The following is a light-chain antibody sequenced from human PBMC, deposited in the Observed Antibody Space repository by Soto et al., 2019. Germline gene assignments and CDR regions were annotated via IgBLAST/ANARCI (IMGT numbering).Light chain of an antibody. V-gene: IGKV1-5*01. CDR3: HHYNSYPVT. J-gene: IGKJ1*01. Sequence: DVQMTQSPSTLSASVGDRVTITCRASQSVTSWLAWYQQKPGKAPKVLIYDASSWESGVPSRFSGSGSGTDFTLTISSLHPDDFATYYCHHYNSYPVTFGHGTKVDIK. CDR2: DAS. CDR1: QSVTSW.